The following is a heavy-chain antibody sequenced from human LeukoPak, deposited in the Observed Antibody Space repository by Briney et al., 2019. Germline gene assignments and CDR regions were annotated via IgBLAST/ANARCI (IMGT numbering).Heavy chain of an antibody. CDR3: ARGSTASDY. CDR1: GGSFSGYY. D-gene: IGHD2-21*02. V-gene: IGHV4-34*01. CDR2: INHRGST. Sequence: SETLSLTCAVYGGSFSGYYWSWIRQPPGKGLEWIGEINHRGSTNYNPSLKSRVTISVDTSKNQFSLKLSSVTAADTAVYYCARGSTASDYWGQGTLVTVSS. J-gene: IGHJ4*02.